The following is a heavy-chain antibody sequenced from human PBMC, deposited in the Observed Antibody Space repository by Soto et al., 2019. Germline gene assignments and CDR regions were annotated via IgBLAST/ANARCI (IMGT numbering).Heavy chain of an antibody. V-gene: IGHV4-59*01. D-gene: IGHD2-2*01. CDR2: IYYSGST. J-gene: IGHJ5*02. Sequence: SETLSLTCTVSGGSISSYYWSWIRQPPGKGLEWIGYIYYSGSTNYNPSLKSRVTISVDTSKNQFSLKLSSVTAADTAVYYCARTNLVINWFDPWGQGTLVTVSS. CDR1: GGSISSYY. CDR3: ARTNLVINWFDP.